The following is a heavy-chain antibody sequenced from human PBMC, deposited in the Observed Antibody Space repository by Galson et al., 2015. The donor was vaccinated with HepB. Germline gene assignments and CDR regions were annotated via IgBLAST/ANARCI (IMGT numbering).Heavy chain of an antibody. Sequence: QSGAEVKKPGESLKISCKGSGYIFSNYWIAWVRQMPGKGLEWMGVIYPGDSDTRYSPSFQGQVTISADKSISTAYLQWNSLKASDYGDHSHFDSGGLGTLVTGSS. V-gene: IGHV5-51*03. D-gene: IGHD4-17*01. J-gene: IGHJ4*02. CDR3: FDS. CDR1: GYIFSNYW. CDR2: IYPGDSDT.